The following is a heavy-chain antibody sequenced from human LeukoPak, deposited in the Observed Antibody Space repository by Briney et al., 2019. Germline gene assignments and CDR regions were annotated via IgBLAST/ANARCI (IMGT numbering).Heavy chain of an antibody. D-gene: IGHD2-21*02. CDR2: INPNSGGT. CDR1: GYTFTGYY. CDR3: ARGLRYCGGDCPGIDY. Sequence: ASVKVSCKASGYTFTGYYMHWVRQAPGQGLEWMGWINPNSGGTNYAQKFQGRVTMTRDTSISTAYMELSRLRSDDTAVYYCARGLRYCGGDCPGIDYWGQGTLVTVSS. J-gene: IGHJ4*02. V-gene: IGHV1-2*02.